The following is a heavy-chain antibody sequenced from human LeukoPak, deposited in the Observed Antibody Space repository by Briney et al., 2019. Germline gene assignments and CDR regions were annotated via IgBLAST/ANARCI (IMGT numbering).Heavy chain of an antibody. V-gene: IGHV3-48*01. CDR2: ISSSSSPI. Sequence: GGSLRLSCAASGFTFSSYSMNWVRQAPGKGLEWVSYISSSSSPIFYADSVKGRFTISRDNAKNSLYLQMNSLRAEDTAVYYCARRAYYFDYWGQGTLVTVSS. CDR1: GFTFSSYS. CDR3: ARRAYYFDY. J-gene: IGHJ4*02.